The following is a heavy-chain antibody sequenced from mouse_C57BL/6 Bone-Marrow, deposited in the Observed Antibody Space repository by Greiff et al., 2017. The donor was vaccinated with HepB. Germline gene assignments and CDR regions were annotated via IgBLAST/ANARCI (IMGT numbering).Heavy chain of an antibody. CDR2: IGPGSGST. CDR1: GYTFTDYY. D-gene: IGHD2-4*01. J-gene: IGHJ3*01. CDR3: TYDYDPWFAY. V-gene: IGHV1-77*01. Sequence: QVQLQQSGAELVKPGASVKISCKASGYTFTDYYINWVKQRPGQGLEWIGKIGPGSGSTYYNEKFKGKATLTADKSSSTAYMQLSSLTSEDSAFYFCTYDYDPWFAYWGQGTLVTVSA.